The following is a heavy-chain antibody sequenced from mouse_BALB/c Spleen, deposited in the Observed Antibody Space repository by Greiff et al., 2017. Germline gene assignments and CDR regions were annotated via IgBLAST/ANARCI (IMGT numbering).Heavy chain of an antibody. CDR1: GFTFSSYA. D-gene: IGHD1-1*01. Sequence: EVKLVESGGGLVKPGGSLKLSCAASGFTFSSYAMSWVRQTPEKRLEWVASISSGGSTYYPDSVKGRFTISRDNARNILYLQMSSLRSEDKAMYYCARGAVVDNFDVWGAGTTVTVSS. V-gene: IGHV5-6-5*01. J-gene: IGHJ1*01. CDR3: ARGAVVDNFDV. CDR2: ISSGGST.